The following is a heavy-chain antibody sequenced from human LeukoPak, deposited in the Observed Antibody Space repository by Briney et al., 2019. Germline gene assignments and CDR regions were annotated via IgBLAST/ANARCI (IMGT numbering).Heavy chain of an antibody. D-gene: IGHD5-18*01. J-gene: IGHJ4*02. CDR2: IRYDGSNK. Sequence: PGGSLRLSCAASGFTFSSYVMHWVRQAPGKGLEWVAFIRYDGSNKYYADSVKGRFTISRDNSKNTLYLQMNSLRAEDMAVYYCAKSKDTAMVQPIDYWGQGTLVTVSS. CDR1: GFTFSSYV. V-gene: IGHV3-30*02. CDR3: AKSKDTAMVQPIDY.